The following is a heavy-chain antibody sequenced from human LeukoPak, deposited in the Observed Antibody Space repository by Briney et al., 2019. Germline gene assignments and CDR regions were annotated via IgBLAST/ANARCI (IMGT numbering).Heavy chain of an antibody. D-gene: IGHD2/OR15-2a*01. V-gene: IGHV4-61*01. CDR2: IYYSGST. CDR1: GGSVSSGSYY. J-gene: IGHJ4*02. CDR3: ARDRSFPPYYFDY. Sequence: SETLSLTCTVSGGSVSSGSYYWSWIRQPSGKGLEWIGYIYYSGSTNYNPSLKSRVTISVDTSKNQFSLKLSSVTAADTAVYYCARDRSFPPYYFDYWGQGTLVTVSS.